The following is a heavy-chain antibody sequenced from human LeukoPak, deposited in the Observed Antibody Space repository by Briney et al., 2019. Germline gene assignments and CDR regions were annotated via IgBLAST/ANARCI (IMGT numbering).Heavy chain of an antibody. J-gene: IGHJ4*02. V-gene: IGHV3-13*01. CDR2: VGIAADT. CDR3: ARDRDYAFDY. D-gene: IGHD4-17*01. Sequence: GGSLRLSCAASGFTFSDHAMHWVRQAPGKGLEWVSAVGIAADTFYPGSVKGRFTISRENAKNSLYLQMNSLRDEDTAVYYCARDRDYAFDYWGQGTLVTVSS. CDR1: GFTFSDHA.